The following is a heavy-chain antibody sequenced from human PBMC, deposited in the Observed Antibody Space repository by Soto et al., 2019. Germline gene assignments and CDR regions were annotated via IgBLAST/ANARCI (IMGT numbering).Heavy chain of an antibody. CDR3: ARSMVRGVIIYVSRLEFDP. Sequence: SETLSLTCAVYGGSFSGYYWSWIRQPPGKGLEWIGEINHSGSTNYNPSLKSRVTISVDTSKNQFSLKLSSVTAADTAVCYCARSMVRGVIIYVSRLEFDPWGQGTLVTVSS. CDR1: GGSFSGYY. CDR2: INHSGST. V-gene: IGHV4-34*01. J-gene: IGHJ5*02. D-gene: IGHD3-10*01.